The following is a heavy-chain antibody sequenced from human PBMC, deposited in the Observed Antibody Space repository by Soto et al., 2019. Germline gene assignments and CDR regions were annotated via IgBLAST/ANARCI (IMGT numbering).Heavy chain of an antibody. V-gene: IGHV1-69*13. CDR2: IIPIFGTA. D-gene: IGHD3-22*01. Sequence: SGKVSCKASGGTVSSYAISWVRQSPGQGLEWMGGIIPIFGTANYAQKFQGRVAITADESTSTAYMELSSLRSEDTAVYYCARDSSGYPNFDYWGQGTLVTVSS. J-gene: IGHJ4*02. CDR1: GGTVSSYA. CDR3: ARDSSGYPNFDY.